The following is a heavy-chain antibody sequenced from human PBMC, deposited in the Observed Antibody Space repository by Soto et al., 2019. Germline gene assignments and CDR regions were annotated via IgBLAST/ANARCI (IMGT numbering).Heavy chain of an antibody. V-gene: IGHV3-30*18. Sequence: QVQLVESGGGVVQPGRSLRLSCAASGFTFSSYGMHWVRQAPGKGLEWVAVISYDGSNKYYADSVKGRFTISRDNSKNTLYLQMNGPRAEDTAVYYSAKDFLNQAHIVVVPFGYGMDVWGQGTTVTVSS. CDR2: ISYDGSNK. J-gene: IGHJ6*02. CDR3: AKDFLNQAHIVVVPFGYGMDV. CDR1: GFTFSSYG. D-gene: IGHD2-2*01.